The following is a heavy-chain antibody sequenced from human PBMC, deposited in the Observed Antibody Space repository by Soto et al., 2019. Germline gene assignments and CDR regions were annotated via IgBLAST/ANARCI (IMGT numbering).Heavy chain of an antibody. J-gene: IGHJ5*02. Sequence: ASVKVSCKASGYTFTGYYMHWVRQAPGQGLEWMGWINPNSGGTNYAQKFQGWVTMTRDTSISTAYMELSRLRSDDTAVYYCARSIADWGRENWFDPWGQGTLVTVSS. CDR3: ARSIADWGRENWFDP. CDR2: INPNSGGT. D-gene: IGHD6-13*01. V-gene: IGHV1-2*04. CDR1: GYTFTGYY.